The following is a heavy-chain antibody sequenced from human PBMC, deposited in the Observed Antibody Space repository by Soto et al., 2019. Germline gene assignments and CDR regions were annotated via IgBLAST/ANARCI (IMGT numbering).Heavy chain of an antibody. Sequence: PSETLSLTCTVSGGSISSSSYYWGWIRQPPGKGLEWIGSIYYSGSTYYNPSLKSRVTISVDTSKNQFSLKLSSVTAADTAVYYCARPLAGPHGMDVWGQGTTVNVSS. CDR1: GGSISSSSYY. J-gene: IGHJ6*02. V-gene: IGHV4-39*01. D-gene: IGHD2-15*01. CDR3: ARPLAGPHGMDV. CDR2: IYYSGST.